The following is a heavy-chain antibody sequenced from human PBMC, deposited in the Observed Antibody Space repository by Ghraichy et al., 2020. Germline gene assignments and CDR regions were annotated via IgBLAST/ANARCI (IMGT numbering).Heavy chain of an antibody. CDR2: IYYSGST. J-gene: IGHJ2*01. CDR3: ARTSYDSSGYYYDVWYFDL. Sequence: TLSLTCTVSGGSISSSSYYWGWIRQPPGKGLEWIGSIYYSGSTYYNPSLKSRVTISVDTSKNQFSLKLSSVTAADTAVYYCARTSYDSSGYYYDVWYFDLWGRGTLVTVSS. D-gene: IGHD3-22*01. CDR1: GGSISSSSYY. V-gene: IGHV4-39*07.